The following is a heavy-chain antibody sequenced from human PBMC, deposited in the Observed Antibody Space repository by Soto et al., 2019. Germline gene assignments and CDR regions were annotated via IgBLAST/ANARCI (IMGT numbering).Heavy chain of an antibody. CDR3: ARLPPPSCSGAFCSPY. V-gene: IGHV3-48*04. J-gene: IGHJ4*02. CDR1: GFSVSGYS. Sequence: EVQLMESGGGLVRPGGSLRLSCAASGFSVSGYSMNWVRQAPGKGLEWISYIRGSSGTTIYAASVRGRFTISRDNTKKLLYLQMNGLRAEDTAVYYCARLPPPSCSGAFCSPYWGQGTLVTVSS. D-gene: IGHD2-15*01. CDR2: IRGSSGTT.